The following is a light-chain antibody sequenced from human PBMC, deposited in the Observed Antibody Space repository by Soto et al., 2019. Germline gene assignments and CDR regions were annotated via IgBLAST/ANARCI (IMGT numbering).Light chain of an antibody. V-gene: IGKV2-28*01. Sequence: DLVMTQSPLSLPVTPGEPASISCRSSQTLLHSNGYNYLDWYLQKPGQSPQLLFYLGSSRASGVPDRFSGSGSGTDFTLKISRVEAGDVGVYYCMQALRTPPAFGQGTKLEIK. J-gene: IGKJ2*01. CDR2: LGS. CDR3: MQALRTPPA. CDR1: QTLLHSNGYNY.